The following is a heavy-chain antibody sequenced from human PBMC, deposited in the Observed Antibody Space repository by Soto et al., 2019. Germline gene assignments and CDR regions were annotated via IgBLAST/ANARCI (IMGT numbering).Heavy chain of an antibody. D-gene: IGHD4-17*01. CDR3: ARDGPMTTVTTVDY. Sequence: PGGSLRLSCAASGFTFSSYSMTWVRQAPGKGLEWVSSISSSSSYIYYADSVKGRFTISRDNAKNSVKLQMNSLRAEDTAVYYCARDGPMTTVTTVDYWGQGTLVTVSS. CDR1: GFTFSSYS. V-gene: IGHV3-21*01. CDR2: ISSSSSYI. J-gene: IGHJ4*02.